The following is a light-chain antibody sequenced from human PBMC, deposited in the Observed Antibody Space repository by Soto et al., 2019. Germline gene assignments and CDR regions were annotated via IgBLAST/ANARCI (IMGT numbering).Light chain of an antibody. CDR3: QQCNVYPRT. V-gene: IGKV1-5*03. J-gene: IGKJ1*01. Sequence: IQMTRSPSTLSASVGDRVTITCRASESVNTWLAWFQQKPGKAPKLLIYKASDLESGVPSRFSGSGSGTEFTLTISSLQPDDFATYYCQQCNVYPRTFGQGTKVDIK. CDR1: ESVNTW. CDR2: KAS.